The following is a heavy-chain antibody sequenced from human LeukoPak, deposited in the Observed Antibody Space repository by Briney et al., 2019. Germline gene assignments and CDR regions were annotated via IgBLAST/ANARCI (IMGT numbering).Heavy chain of an antibody. CDR2: IYYSGST. Sequence: SETLSLTCTVSGGSISSHYWSWIRQPPGKGLEWIWCIYYSGSTNYNPSLKSRVTISVNTSKNQFSLKLSSVTAADTAVYYCARLPLLYSYGAFWGQGTLVTVSS. D-gene: IGHD5-18*01. V-gene: IGHV4-59*11. CDR1: GGSISSHY. J-gene: IGHJ4*02. CDR3: ARLPLLYSYGAF.